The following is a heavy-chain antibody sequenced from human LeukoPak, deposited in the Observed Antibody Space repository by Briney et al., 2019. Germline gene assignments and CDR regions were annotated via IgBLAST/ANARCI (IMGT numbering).Heavy chain of an antibody. V-gene: IGHV4-59*01. Sequence: NPSETLSLTCTVSGGSISSYYWSWIRQPPGKGLEWIGYIFYTGSTNCNPSLKSRVTISVDTSKNQFSLRLSSVTAADTAVYYCARRFYCSSTSCPYGMDVWGQGTTVTVSS. CDR3: ARRFYCSSTSCPYGMDV. J-gene: IGHJ6*02. D-gene: IGHD2-2*01. CDR1: GGSISSYY. CDR2: IFYTGST.